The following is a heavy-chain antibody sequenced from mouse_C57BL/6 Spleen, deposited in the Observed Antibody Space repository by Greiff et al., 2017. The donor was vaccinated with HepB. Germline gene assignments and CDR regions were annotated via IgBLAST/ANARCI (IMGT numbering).Heavy chain of an antibody. CDR3: ARWDYGSSPDY. CDR1: GYAFSSSW. CDR2: IYPGDGDT. Sequence: VKVVESGPELVKPGASVKISCKASGYAFSSSWMNWVKQRPGKGLEWIGRIYPGDGDTNYNGKFKGKATLTADKSSSTAYMQLSSLTSEDSAVYFCARWDYGSSPDYWGQGTTLTVSS. D-gene: IGHD1-1*01. V-gene: IGHV1-82*01. J-gene: IGHJ2*01.